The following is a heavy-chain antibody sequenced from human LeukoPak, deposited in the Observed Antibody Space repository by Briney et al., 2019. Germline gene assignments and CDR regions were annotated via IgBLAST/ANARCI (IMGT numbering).Heavy chain of an antibody. V-gene: IGHV4-59*01. CDR1: GGSISSYY. CDR3: AREYSSSWYAYNWFDP. CDR2: IYYSGST. Sequence: PSETLSLTCTVSGGSISSYYWSWLRQPPGKGLEWIGYIYYSGSTNYNPSLTSRVTISVDTPKNQFSLKLSSVTAADTAVYYCAREYSSSWYAYNWFDPWGQGTLVTVSS. D-gene: IGHD6-13*01. J-gene: IGHJ5*02.